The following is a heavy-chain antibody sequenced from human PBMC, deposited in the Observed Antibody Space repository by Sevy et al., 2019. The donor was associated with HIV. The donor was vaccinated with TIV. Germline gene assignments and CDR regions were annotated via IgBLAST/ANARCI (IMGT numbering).Heavy chain of an antibody. Sequence: ASVNVSCKASGGTFSRYGISWVRQAPGQGLEWMGGIIPILGTVNYAQKFQGRVTITADESTKTAYMELSSLRTEETAVYYCARGGGNGWYYFDYWGQETLVTVSS. CDR3: ARGGGNGWYYFDY. CDR1: GGTFSRYG. J-gene: IGHJ4*02. D-gene: IGHD6-19*01. CDR2: IIPILGTV. V-gene: IGHV1-69*13.